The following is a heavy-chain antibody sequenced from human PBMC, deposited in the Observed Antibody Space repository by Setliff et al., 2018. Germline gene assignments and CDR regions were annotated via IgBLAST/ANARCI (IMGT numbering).Heavy chain of an antibody. D-gene: IGHD2-21*01. CDR1: GYTLSKYY. J-gene: IGHJ3*02. CDR3: ARDRFYNSWGGTSITAPHDAFDI. V-gene: IGHV1-46*03. Sequence: VASVKVSCKASGYTLSKYYMHWVRQAPGQGLEWMGIINPSGGLTKYAQKFQGRVTMTSDTSTNTVYLEVSSLRSEDTAVYFCARDRFYNSWGGTSITAPHDAFDIWAQGTMVTVSS. CDR2: INPSGGLT.